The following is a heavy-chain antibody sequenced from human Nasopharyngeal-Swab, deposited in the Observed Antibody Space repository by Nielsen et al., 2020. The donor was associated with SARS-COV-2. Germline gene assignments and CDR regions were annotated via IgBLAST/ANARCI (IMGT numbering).Heavy chain of an antibody. J-gene: IGHJ4*02. CDR1: GITFSSYT. D-gene: IGHD5-18*01. V-gene: IGHV3-21*04. Sequence: GESLKISCVASGITFSSYTMNWVRQAPGKGLEWVSSISLSGTYIYYADSVKGRFTISRDNSKNTLFLEMNSLRAEDSAMYYCVKDEHSFHIGPLDYWGQGALVAVSS. CDR2: ISLSGTYI. CDR3: VKDEHSFHIGPLDY.